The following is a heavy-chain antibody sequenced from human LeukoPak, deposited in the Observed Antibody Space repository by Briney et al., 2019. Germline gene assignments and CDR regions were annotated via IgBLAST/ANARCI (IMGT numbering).Heavy chain of an antibody. J-gene: IGHJ4*02. CDR3: ARHLGTYSSSYDY. D-gene: IGHD6-13*01. CDR2: IYYSGST. Sequence: SETLSLTCSVSGGSISSYYWSWIRQPPGKGLEWIGYIYYSGSTNYNPSLKSRVTISVDTSKNQFSLKLSSVTAADTAVYYCARHLGTYSSSYDYWGQGTLVTVSS. CDR1: GGSISSYY. V-gene: IGHV4-59*08.